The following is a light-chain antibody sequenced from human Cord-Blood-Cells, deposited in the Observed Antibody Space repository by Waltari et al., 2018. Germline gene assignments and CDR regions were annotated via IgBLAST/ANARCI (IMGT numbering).Light chain of an antibody. CDR1: SSNIGSNY. V-gene: IGLV1-47*01. CDR3: AAWDDSLSGNYV. Sequence: QSVLTQPPSASGTPGQRVTISCSGSSSNIGSNYVYWYQQLPGTAPKLLIYRNNPRPSGVPDRFSGSKSGTSASLAISGLRSEDEADYYCAAWDDSLSGNYVFGTGTKVTVL. CDR2: RNN. J-gene: IGLJ1*01.